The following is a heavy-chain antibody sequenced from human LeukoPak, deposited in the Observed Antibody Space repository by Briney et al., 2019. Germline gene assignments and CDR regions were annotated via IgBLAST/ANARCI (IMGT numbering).Heavy chain of an antibody. CDR2: IYYSGST. CDR3: ARDSGASVYANNWFDP. J-gene: IGHJ5*02. D-gene: IGHD2-8*01. CDR1: GGSISSYS. Sequence: SETRSLTPNVPGGSISSYSWSWIRQPPGKGLEWIGYIYYSGSTNYNPSLKSRVTISVDTSKNQFSLKLSSVTAADTAVYYCARDSGASVYANNWFDPWGQGTLVTVSS. V-gene: IGHV4-59*01.